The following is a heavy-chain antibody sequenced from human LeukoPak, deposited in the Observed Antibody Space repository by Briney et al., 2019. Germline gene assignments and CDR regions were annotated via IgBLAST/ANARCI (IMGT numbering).Heavy chain of an antibody. CDR2: IYYSGST. V-gene: IGHV4-59*12. CDR3: ARGGYSSSAPGLFDY. J-gene: IGHJ4*02. Sequence: SETLSLTCTVSGGSISSYYWSWIRQPPGKGLEWIGYIYYSGSTNYNPSLKSRVTISVDTSKNQFSLKLSSVTAADTAVYYCARGGYSSSAPGLFDYWGQGTLVTVPS. D-gene: IGHD6-6*01. CDR1: GGSISSYY.